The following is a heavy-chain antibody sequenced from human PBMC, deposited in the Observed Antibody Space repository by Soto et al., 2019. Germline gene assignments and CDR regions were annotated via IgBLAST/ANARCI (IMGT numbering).Heavy chain of an antibody. D-gene: IGHD1-1*01. CDR3: ARASGSGTDCNYYRLDV. CDR2: IWYDGSNK. CDR1: GFTFSSYG. Sequence: GGSLRLSCAASGFTFSSYGMHWVRQAPGKGLEWVAFIWYDGSNKCYADSVKGRFTISRDNSKNTLYLQMNSLRAEDTAVDYCARASGSGTDCNYYRLDVWGQGTTVTVSS. J-gene: IGHJ6*02. V-gene: IGHV3-33*01.